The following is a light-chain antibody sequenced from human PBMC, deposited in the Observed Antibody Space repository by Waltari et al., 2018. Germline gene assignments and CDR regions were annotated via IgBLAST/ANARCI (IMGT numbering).Light chain of an antibody. Sequence: EIVLTQSPGTLSLSPGERATLSCRASQSISTNYLAWYKQRPGQAPRLLIYGASSRPTGIPDRFSGSGSGTDFTLTISRLEPEDFVVYYCQQYGSSPRTFGQGTKLEIK. CDR3: QQYGSSPRT. V-gene: IGKV3-20*01. CDR1: QSISTNY. CDR2: GAS. J-gene: IGKJ2*01.